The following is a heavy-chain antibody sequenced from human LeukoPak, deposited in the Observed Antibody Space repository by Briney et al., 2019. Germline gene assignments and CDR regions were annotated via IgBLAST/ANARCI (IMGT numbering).Heavy chain of an antibody. J-gene: IGHJ4*02. CDR3: ARANGVATVGEGFDY. V-gene: IGHV3-53*01. CDR2: IYSGGST. CDR1: GFTVSSNY. Sequence: GGSLRLSCAASGFTVSSNYMSWVRQAPGKGLEWVSVIYSGGSTYYADSVKGRFTISRDNSKNTLYLQMSSLRAEDTAVYYCARANGVATVGEGFDYWGQGTLVTVSS. D-gene: IGHD5-12*01.